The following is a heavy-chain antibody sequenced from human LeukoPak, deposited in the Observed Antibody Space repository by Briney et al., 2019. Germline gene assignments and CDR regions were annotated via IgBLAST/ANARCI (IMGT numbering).Heavy chain of an antibody. V-gene: IGHV3-74*01. CDR2: ISTDGSIT. J-gene: IGHJ4*02. CDR1: KFIYINYA. D-gene: IGHD4-11*01. Sequence: PGGSLRLSCAVSKFIYINYAMTWVRQAPGKGLVWISRISTDGSITGYADSVEGRFTVSRDNTKNTVYLQMDSLRAEDTAVYYCVRDSTTVTLFDFGGLGTQVTVSS. CDR3: VRDSTTVTLFDF.